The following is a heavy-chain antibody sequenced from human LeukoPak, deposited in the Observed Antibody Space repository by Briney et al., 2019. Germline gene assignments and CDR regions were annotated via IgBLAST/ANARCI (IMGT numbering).Heavy chain of an antibody. Sequence: GGSLRLSCAASGFTFSSYAMHWVRQAPGKGLEWVAVISYDGSNKYYADSVKGRFTTSRDNSKNTLYLQMNSLRAEDTAVYYCAGSYTQPTTYWGQGTLVTVSS. J-gene: IGHJ4*02. CDR3: AGSYTQPTTY. D-gene: IGHD1-7*01. V-gene: IGHV3-30-3*01. CDR1: GFTFSSYA. CDR2: ISYDGSNK.